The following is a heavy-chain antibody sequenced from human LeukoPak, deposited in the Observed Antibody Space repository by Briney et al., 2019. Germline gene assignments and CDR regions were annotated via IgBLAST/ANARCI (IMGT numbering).Heavy chain of an antibody. V-gene: IGHV3-23*01. J-gene: IGHJ6*02. CDR2: ISGSSSNT. CDR3: ARDLLGLEYYYGSGKAGYYGMDV. Sequence: GGSLRLSCAASEFTFSSYAMSWVRQAPGKGLECVSVISGSSSNTYYADSVKGRFTISRDNSKNTLYLQMNSLRAEDTAVYYCARDLLGLEYYYGSGKAGYYGMDVWGQGTTVTVSS. D-gene: IGHD3-10*01. CDR1: EFTFSSYA.